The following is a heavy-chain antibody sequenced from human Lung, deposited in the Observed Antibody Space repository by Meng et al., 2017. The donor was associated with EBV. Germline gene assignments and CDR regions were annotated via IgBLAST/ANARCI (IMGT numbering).Heavy chain of an antibody. J-gene: IGHJ4*02. CDR1: GGYISSYY. CDR2: IYTSGST. Sequence: QVQLQESVPGLVKPSEPLSLPCTVSGGYISSYYWSWLRQPAGKGLGWIGRIYTSGSTNYNPSLKSRVTMSVDTSKNQFSLKLSSVTAADTAVYYCARDPGLGYSGYDGILGYWGQGTLVTVSS. D-gene: IGHD5-12*01. V-gene: IGHV4-4*07. CDR3: ARDPGLGYSGYDGILGY.